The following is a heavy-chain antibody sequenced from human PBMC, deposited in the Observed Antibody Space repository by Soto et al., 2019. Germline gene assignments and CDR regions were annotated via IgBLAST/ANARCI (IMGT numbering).Heavy chain of an antibody. Sequence: PSETLSLTCTVSGGSISSYYWSWIRQPPGKGLEWIGYIYYSGSTNYNPSLKSRVTISVDTSKNQFSLKLSSVTAADTAVYYCAMYCSSTSCYPGVDYWGQGTLVTVSS. V-gene: IGHV4-59*12. CDR3: AMYCSSTSCYPGVDY. D-gene: IGHD2-2*01. CDR2: IYYSGST. CDR1: GGSISSYY. J-gene: IGHJ4*02.